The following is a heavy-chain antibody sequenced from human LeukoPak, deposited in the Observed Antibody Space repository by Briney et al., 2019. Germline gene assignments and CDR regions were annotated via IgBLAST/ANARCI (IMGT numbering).Heavy chain of an antibody. J-gene: IGHJ6*03. Sequence: PGGSLRLSCAASGFTFSSYAMSWVRQAPGKGLEWVSAISGSGKTTWYADSVKGRFIISRDDSKSTLDLQMNSLRAEDTAVYYCARFLRSFDWQSFYFYYMDAWGNGTTVTVSS. D-gene: IGHD3-9*01. CDR1: GFTFSSYA. CDR3: ARFLRSFDWQSFYFYYMDA. CDR2: ISGSGKTT. V-gene: IGHV3-23*01.